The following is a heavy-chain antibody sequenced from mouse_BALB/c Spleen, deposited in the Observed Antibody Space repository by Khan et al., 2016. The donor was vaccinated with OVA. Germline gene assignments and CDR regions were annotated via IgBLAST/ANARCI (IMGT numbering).Heavy chain of an antibody. Sequence: QIQLVQSGPEVKKPGETVKISCKASGYSFTNYGMNWVRQAPGKGLKWMGWINTYTGEPTYADDFKGRFAFSLETSASTAYLQINNLKNEDTAKYFCASGGYWYFDVWGAGTTVTVSS. J-gene: IGHJ1*01. D-gene: IGHD1-1*02. CDR3: ASGGYWYFDV. CDR2: INTYTGEP. CDR1: GYSFTNYG. V-gene: IGHV9-3-1*01.